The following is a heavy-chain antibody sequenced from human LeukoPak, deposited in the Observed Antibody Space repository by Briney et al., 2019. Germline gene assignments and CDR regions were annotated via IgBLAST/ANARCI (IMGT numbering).Heavy chain of an antibody. CDR2: IWYDGTNK. CDR3: ARATVTRWFDP. V-gene: IGHV3-33*01. Sequence: PGGSLRLSCAASGFAFSSFGMHWARQAPGKGLEWVAVIWYDGTNKYYADSVKGRFTISRDNSKNTLYLQMNSLRAEDTAVYYCARATVTRWFDPWGQGTLVTVSS. CDR1: GFAFSSFG. J-gene: IGHJ5*02. D-gene: IGHD4-17*01.